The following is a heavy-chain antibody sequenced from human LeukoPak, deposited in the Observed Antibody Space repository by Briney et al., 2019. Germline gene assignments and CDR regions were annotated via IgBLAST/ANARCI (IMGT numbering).Heavy chain of an antibody. D-gene: IGHD2-8*01. Sequence: ASVKVSCKASGYTFTSYYMHWVRQAPGQGLEWMGIINPSGGSTSYAQKFQGRVTMTRDMSTSTVYMELSSLRSEDTAVYYCAGKLGYCTNGVCPRQTNYYYYMDVWGKGTTVTVSS. CDR2: INPSGGST. J-gene: IGHJ6*03. CDR3: AGKLGYCTNGVCPRQTNYYYYMDV. CDR1: GYTFTSYY. V-gene: IGHV1-46*01.